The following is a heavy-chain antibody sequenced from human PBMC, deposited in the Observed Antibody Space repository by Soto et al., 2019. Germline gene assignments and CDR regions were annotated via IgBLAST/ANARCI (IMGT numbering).Heavy chain of an antibody. CDR3: ARQQYDFWSGFPTHYYYYYMDV. CDR2: IYYSGST. D-gene: IGHD3-3*01. V-gene: IGHV4-59*08. J-gene: IGHJ6*03. CDR1: GGSISIYY. Sequence: SETLSLTCTVSGGSISIYYWSWIRQPPGKGLEWIGYIYYSGSTNYNPSLKSRVTISVDTSKNQFSLKLSSVTAADTAVYYCARQQYDFWSGFPTHYYYYYMDVWGKGTTVTV.